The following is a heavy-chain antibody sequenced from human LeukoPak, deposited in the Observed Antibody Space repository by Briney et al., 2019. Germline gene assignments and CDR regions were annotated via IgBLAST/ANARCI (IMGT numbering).Heavy chain of an antibody. V-gene: IGHV1-2*06. CDR1: GYTFTGYY. D-gene: IGHD3-22*01. CDR2: INPNSGGT. Sequence: ASVKVSCKASGYTFTGYYMHWVRQAPGQGLEWMGRINPNSGGTNYAQKFQGRVTMTRDTSISTAYMELSRLRSDDTAVYYCARGLNYYDSSGIDYWGQETLFTVSS. J-gene: IGHJ4*02. CDR3: ARGLNYYDSSGIDY.